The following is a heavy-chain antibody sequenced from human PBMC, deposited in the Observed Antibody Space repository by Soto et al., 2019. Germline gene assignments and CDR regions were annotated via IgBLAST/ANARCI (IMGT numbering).Heavy chain of an antibody. CDR1: GGSLSRYY. CDR3: ARSLDYYDSSVDQ. Sequence: SETLSLTCIVSGGSLSRYYWIWIRQPPGKGLEWIGNVYSSGSTNYNPSLKSRVTISIDTSKNQFSLKLNSVTAADTAVYYCARSLDYYDSSVDQWGQGTLVTVS. J-gene: IGHJ4*02. CDR2: VYSSGST. V-gene: IGHV4-59*01. D-gene: IGHD3-22*01.